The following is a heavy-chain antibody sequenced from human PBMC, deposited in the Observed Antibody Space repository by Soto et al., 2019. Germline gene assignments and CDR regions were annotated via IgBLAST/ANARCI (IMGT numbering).Heavy chain of an antibody. J-gene: IGHJ5*02. CDR3: AKNLVLHPSGYKWFDP. CDR2: ISSDGGNK. V-gene: IGHV3-30*18. CDR1: GFTFSSYG. Sequence: GGSLRLSCAASGFTFSSYGIHWVRQAPGKGLEWVAFISSDGGNKYYADSVRGRFTVSRDNSKNALYLQMNSLRPEDTAVFYCAKNLVLHPSGYKWFDPWGQGTLVTVSS. D-gene: IGHD1-20*01.